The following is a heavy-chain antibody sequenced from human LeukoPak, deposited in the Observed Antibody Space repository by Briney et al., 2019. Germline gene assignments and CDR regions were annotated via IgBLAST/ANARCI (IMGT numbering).Heavy chain of an antibody. CDR1: GVSISSSSYY. CDR3: ARLRARYNWFDP. CDR2: IYYSGST. V-gene: IGHV4-39*01. J-gene: IGHJ5*02. Sequence: SETLSLTCTVSGVSISSSSYYWGWIRQPPGKGLEWIGSIYYSGSTYYNPSLKSRVTISVDTSKNQFSLKLSSVTAADTAVYYCARLRARYNWFDPWGQGTLVTVSS.